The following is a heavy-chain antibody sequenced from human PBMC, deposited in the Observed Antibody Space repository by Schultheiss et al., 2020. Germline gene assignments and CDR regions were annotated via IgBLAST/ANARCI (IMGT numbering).Heavy chain of an antibody. CDR2: MNPNSGNT. J-gene: IGHJ6*04. D-gene: IGHD4-23*01. V-gene: IGHV1-8*01. CDR1: GYTFTSYD. CDR3: ARRDYVGSSVVTPAYYYGMDV. Sequence: ASVKVSCKASGYTFTSYDINWVRQATGQGLEWMGWMNPNSGNTGYAQKFQGRVTMTRNTSISTAYMELSSLKSEDTAVYYCARRDYVGSSVVTPAYYYGMDVWGKGTTVTVSS.